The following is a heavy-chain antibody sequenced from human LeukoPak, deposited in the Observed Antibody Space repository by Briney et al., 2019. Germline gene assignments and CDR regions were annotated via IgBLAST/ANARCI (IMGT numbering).Heavy chain of an antibody. CDR2: IYPGDSDT. CDR3: ARVLGNYYDSSGYSITWFDP. D-gene: IGHD3-22*01. V-gene: IGHV5-51*01. J-gene: IGHJ5*02. Sequence: GESLKISCKGSEYSFTGYWIAWVRQMPGKGLEWMGIIYPGDSDTRYSPSFQGQVTISADKSIRTAYLQWSSLKASDTAMYYCARVLGNYYDSSGYSITWFDPWGQGTLVTVSS. CDR1: EYSFTGYW.